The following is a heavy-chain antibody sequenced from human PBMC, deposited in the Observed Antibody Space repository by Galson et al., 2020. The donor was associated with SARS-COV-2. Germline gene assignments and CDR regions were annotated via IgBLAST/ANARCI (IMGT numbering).Heavy chain of an antibody. CDR3: AATLGNFADRPVSHYYYYMDI. CDR1: GFSVSGQY. D-gene: IGHD3-16*01. Sequence: GESLKISCAASGFSVSGQYMSWVRQAPGKGLEWVALIFYAGSTYHAPSVKGRFTISRDNSQNTLYLQMNTVGVEDAAVYYCAATLGNFADRPVSHYYYYMDIWGKGTTVTVSS. CDR2: IFYAGST. V-gene: IGHV3-53*01. J-gene: IGHJ6*03.